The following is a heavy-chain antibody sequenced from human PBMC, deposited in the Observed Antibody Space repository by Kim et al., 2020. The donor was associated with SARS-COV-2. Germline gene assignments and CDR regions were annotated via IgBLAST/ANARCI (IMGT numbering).Heavy chain of an antibody. V-gene: IGHV3-66*01. CDR3: ARGRLENAFDI. CDR2: T. J-gene: IGHJ3*02. Sequence: TYFADSVKGRFTISRDNSKNTLYLQMSSLRVEDTAVYYCARGRLENAFDIWGQGTMVSVSS. D-gene: IGHD1-1*01.